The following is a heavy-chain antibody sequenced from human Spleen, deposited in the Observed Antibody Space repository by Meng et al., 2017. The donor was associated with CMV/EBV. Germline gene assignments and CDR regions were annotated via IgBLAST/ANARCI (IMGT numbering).Heavy chain of an antibody. CDR2: ISSSSSDI. CDR1: GFTFSRYS. V-gene: IGHV3-21*01. J-gene: IGHJ4*02. Sequence: PGGSLNFSCAATGFTFSRYSRKWVRKSPRRGLEWVSSISSSSSDIYYADTVKGRFTISRDNAKNSLYLQMNSLRAEDTAVYYCASGYWGQGTLVTVSS. CDR3: ASGY.